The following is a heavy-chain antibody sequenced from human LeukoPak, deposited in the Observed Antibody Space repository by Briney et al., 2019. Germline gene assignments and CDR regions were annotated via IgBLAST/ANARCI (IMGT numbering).Heavy chain of an antibody. J-gene: IGHJ4*02. CDR1: GVFITSSHW. D-gene: IGHD6-13*01. V-gene: IGHV4-4*02. CDR3: ARDRGGSSWVGDPLPRDFDY. Sequence: PSGTLSLTCAVSGVFITSSHWWSWVRQPPGKGLEWIGEIYHSGSTNYNLSLKSRVTISLDKSKNQFSLNLTSVTAADTAVYYCARDRGGSSWVGDPLPRDFDYWGQGTLVTVSS. CDR2: IYHSGST.